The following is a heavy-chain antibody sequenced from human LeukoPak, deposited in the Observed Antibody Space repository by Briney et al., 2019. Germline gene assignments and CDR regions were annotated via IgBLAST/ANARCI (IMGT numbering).Heavy chain of an antibody. CDR1: GGSFSGYY. CDR3: ARRRNYDILTGYQARGSKFDP. Sequence: SETLSLTFAVYGGSFSGYYWSWIRPPPGKGLEWIGEINHSGGTNYNPSLKSRVTISVDTSKNQFSLKLSSVTAADTAVYYCARRRNYDILTGYQARGSKFDPWGQGTLVTVSS. CDR2: INHSGGT. V-gene: IGHV4-34*01. J-gene: IGHJ5*02. D-gene: IGHD3-9*01.